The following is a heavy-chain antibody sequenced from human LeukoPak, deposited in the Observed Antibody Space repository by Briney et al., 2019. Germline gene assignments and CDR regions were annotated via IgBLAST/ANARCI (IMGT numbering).Heavy chain of an antibody. CDR3: ARDPDSVAAAGTAWFDP. Sequence: GSVKVSCKASGYTFTNYAISWVRQAPGQGLEWMGWISAYNGNTKYTQKFQGRVTMTRDTSTSTVYMELSSLRSEDTAVYYCARDPDSVAAAGTAWFDPWGQGTLVTVSS. J-gene: IGHJ5*02. CDR1: GYTFTNYA. CDR2: ISAYNGNT. D-gene: IGHD6-13*01. V-gene: IGHV1-18*01.